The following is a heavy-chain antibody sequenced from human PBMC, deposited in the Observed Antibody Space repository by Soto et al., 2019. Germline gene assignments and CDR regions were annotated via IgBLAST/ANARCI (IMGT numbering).Heavy chain of an antibody. CDR1: GYTFTSYY. J-gene: IGHJ6*02. CDR2: INPSGGST. Sequence: GASVKVSCKASGYTFTSYYMHWVRRAPGQGLEWMGIINPSGGSTSYAQKFQGRVTMTRDTSTSTVYMELSSLRSDDTAVYFCARVREPHLDHYGLDVWGQGTTVTVSS. V-gene: IGHV1-46*01. D-gene: IGHD1-1*01. CDR3: ARVREPHLDHYGLDV.